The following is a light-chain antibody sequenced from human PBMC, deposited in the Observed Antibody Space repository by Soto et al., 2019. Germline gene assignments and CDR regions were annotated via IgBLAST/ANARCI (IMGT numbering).Light chain of an antibody. CDR3: QQYNNWPRT. CDR2: GAS. Sequence: IALTQSPSKQSVSFGERATISCRASQSVSSNLAWYQQKPGQAPRLLIYGASTRATGIPARFSGSGSGTEFILTINSLQSEDFAVYYCQQYNNWPRTFGQGTRLEIK. CDR1: QSVSSN. J-gene: IGKJ5*01. V-gene: IGKV3-15*01.